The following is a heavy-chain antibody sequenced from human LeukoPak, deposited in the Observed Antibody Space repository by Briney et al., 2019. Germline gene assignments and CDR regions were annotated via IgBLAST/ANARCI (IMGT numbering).Heavy chain of an antibody. CDR2: ISGSGGST. J-gene: IGHJ4*02. Sequence: GGSLRLSCAASGFTFSSYGMSWVRQAPGKGLEWVSAISGSGGSTYYADSVKGRFTISRGNSKNTLYLQMNSLRAEDTAVYYCAKRRSSGYYYAPGPGGFDYWGQGTLVTVSS. D-gene: IGHD3-22*01. CDR3: AKRRSSGYYYAPGPGGFDY. CDR1: GFTFSSYG. V-gene: IGHV3-23*01.